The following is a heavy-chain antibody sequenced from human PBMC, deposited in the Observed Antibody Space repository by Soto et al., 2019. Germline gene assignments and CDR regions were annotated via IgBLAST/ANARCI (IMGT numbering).Heavy chain of an antibody. Sequence: WASVKVSCKASGFTFTSSAVQWVRQARGQRLEWIGWIVVGSGNTNYAQKFQERVTITRDMSTSTAYMELSSLRSEDTAVYYCAAASVDLGSSSEYYYYYYGMDVWGQGTTVTVSS. CDR3: AAASVDLGSSSEYYYYYYGMDV. V-gene: IGHV1-58*01. J-gene: IGHJ6*02. CDR2: IVVGSGNT. CDR1: GFTFTSSA. D-gene: IGHD6-6*01.